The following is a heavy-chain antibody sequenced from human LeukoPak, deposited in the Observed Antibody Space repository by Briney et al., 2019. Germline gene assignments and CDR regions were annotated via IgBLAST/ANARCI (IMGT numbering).Heavy chain of an antibody. V-gene: IGHV1-2*04. D-gene: IGHD6-19*01. CDR2: INPNSGGT. CDR3: ARDGEGIAVAGTLRTFDY. Sequence: GASVKVSCKASGYTFTGYYMHWVRQAPGQGLEWMGWINPNSGGTNYAQKFQGWVTMTRDTSISTAYMELSRLRSDDTAVYYCARDGEGIAVAGTLRTFDYWGQGTLVTVSS. J-gene: IGHJ4*02. CDR1: GYTFTGYY.